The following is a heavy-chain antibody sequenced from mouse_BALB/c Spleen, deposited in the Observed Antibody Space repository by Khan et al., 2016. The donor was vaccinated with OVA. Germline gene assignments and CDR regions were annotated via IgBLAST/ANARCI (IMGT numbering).Heavy chain of an antibody. CDR2: IWGDGST. CDR3: AKFTPDYYSMDY. V-gene: IGHV2-3*01. CDR1: GFSLNSYG. D-gene: IGHD2-12*01. Sequence: QVRLQQSGPGLVAPSQSLSITCTVSGFSLNSYGVNWVRQPPGKGLEWLGVIWGDGSTNYHSALISRLIISKDNSKSQVFLKLNSLQTDDTATYYCAKFTPDYYSMDYWGQGTSVTVSS. J-gene: IGHJ4*01.